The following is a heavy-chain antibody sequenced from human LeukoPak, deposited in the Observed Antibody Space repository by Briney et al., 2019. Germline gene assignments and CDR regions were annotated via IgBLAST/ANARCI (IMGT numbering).Heavy chain of an antibody. V-gene: IGHV3-33*01. CDR2: IWYDGSNK. D-gene: IGHD3-10*01. J-gene: IGHJ5*02. CDR1: GFTFSSYG. Sequence: PGRSLRLSCAASGFTFSSYGTHWVRQAPGKGLEWVAVIWYDGSNKYYADSVKGRFTISRDNSKNTLYLQMNSLRAEDTAVYYCARQQTNYYGSGSYYSGQNWFDPWGQGTLVTVSS. CDR3: ARQQTNYYGSGSYYSGQNWFDP.